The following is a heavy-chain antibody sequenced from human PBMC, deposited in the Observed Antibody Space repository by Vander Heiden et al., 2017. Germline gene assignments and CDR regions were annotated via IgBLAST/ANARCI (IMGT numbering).Heavy chain of an antibody. CDR2: IYYSGST. Sequence: QLKLQESGPGLVKTSESLTLTCAVPGGCISSRGYYWGWIRQPPGKGLDWIGKIYYSGSTYYNPSLKSRVTMSIDTSKNQFSLKLSSVTAAYTAVYYCARPLRYFDWQYWGQGTLVTVSS. V-gene: IGHV4-39*01. D-gene: IGHD3-9*01. J-gene: IGHJ4*02. CDR3: ARPLRYFDWQY. CDR1: GGCISSRGYY.